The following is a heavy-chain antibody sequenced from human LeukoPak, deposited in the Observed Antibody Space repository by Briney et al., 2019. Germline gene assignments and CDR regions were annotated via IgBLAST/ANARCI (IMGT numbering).Heavy chain of an antibody. CDR2: IIPIFGTT. CDR3: ARTPTTMTTDAFDV. V-gene: IGHV1-69*05. Sequence: ASVEVSCKASGGTFSNYAIIWVRQAPGQGLEWMGRIIPIFGTTNYAQKFQGRVTIITDGSTSTAYVELSSLRSEDTAVYYCARTPTTMTTDAFDVWGQGTMVTVSS. J-gene: IGHJ3*01. D-gene: IGHD4-17*01. CDR1: GGTFSNYA.